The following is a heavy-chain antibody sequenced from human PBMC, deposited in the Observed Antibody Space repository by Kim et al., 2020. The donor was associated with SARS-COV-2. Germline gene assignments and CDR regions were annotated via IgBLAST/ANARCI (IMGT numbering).Heavy chain of an antibody. V-gene: IGHV3-30*04. Sequence: GGSLRLSCAASGFTFSSYAMHWVRQAPGKGLEWVAVISYDGSNKYYVDSVKGRFTISRDNSKNTLYLQMNSLRAEDTAVYYCARERYDFWSGYVPGNGGMDVWGQGTTVTVSS. CDR3: ARERYDFWSGYVPGNGGMDV. CDR1: GFTFSSYA. J-gene: IGHJ6*02. D-gene: IGHD3-3*01. CDR2: ISYDGSNK.